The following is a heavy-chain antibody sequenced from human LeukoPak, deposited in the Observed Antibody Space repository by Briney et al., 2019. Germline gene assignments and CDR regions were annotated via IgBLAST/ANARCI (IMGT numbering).Heavy chain of an antibody. J-gene: IGHJ6*02. CDR3: ARVLATGDFWSGYYRLYYYYYGMDV. CDR2: ISSSGSTI. V-gene: IGHV3-11*01. D-gene: IGHD3-3*01. CDR1: GFTFSDYY. Sequence: AGGSLRLSCAASGFTFSDYYMSWIRQAPGKGLEWVSYISSSGSTIYYADSVKGRFTISRDNAKNLLYLQMNSLRAEDTAVYYCARVLATGDFWSGYYRLYYYYYGMDVWGQGTTVTVSS.